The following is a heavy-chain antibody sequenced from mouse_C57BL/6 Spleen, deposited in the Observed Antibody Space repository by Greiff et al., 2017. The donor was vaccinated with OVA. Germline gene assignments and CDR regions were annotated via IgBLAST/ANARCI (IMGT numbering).Heavy chain of an antibody. J-gene: IGHJ4*01. V-gene: IGHV1-18*01. CDR3: ASRDYAMDY. Sequence: EVQLQESGPELVKPGASVKIPCKASGYTFTDYNMDWVKQSHGKSLEWIGDINPNNGGTIYNQKFKGKATLTVDKSSSTAYMELRSLTAEDTAVYYCASRDYAMDYWGQGTSVTVSS. CDR1: GYTFTDYN. CDR2: INPNNGGT.